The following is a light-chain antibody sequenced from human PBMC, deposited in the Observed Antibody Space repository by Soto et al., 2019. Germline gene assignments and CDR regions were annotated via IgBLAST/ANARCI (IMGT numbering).Light chain of an antibody. CDR1: QDITDY. V-gene: IGKV1-33*01. CDR3: QQYDDLPLT. J-gene: IGKJ4*01. CDR2: DAS. Sequence: DIQMTPSPSSLSASVGYRVSIPCQASQDITDYLSWYQQKPGKAPKLLIYDASNLEVGVPSRFSGRGSGTDFTLTISSLQPEEIATYFGQQYDDLPLTGGGGTKVDIK.